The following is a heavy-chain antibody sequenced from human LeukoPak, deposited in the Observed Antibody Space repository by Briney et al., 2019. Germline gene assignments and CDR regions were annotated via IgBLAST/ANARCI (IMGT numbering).Heavy chain of an antibody. CDR2: ISYDGSNK. D-gene: IGHD3-22*01. V-gene: IGHV3-30-3*01. Sequence: GGSLRLSCAASGFTFSSYAMHWVRQAPGKGLEWVAVISYDGSNKYYADSVKGRFTISRDNSKNTLYLQMNSLRAEDTAVYYCANLYDSSGYPTYYFDYWGQGTLVTVSS. CDR3: ANLYDSSGYPTYYFDY. CDR1: GFTFSSYA. J-gene: IGHJ4*02.